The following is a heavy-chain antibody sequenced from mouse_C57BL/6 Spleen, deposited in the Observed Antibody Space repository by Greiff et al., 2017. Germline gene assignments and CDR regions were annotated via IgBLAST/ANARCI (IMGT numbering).Heavy chain of an antibody. CDR2: INPNNGGT. CDR1: GYKFTDYY. Sequence: EVQLQQSGPELVKPGASVKISCKASGYKFTDYYMNWVKQSHGKSLEWIGDINPNNGGTRYNQKFKGKATLTVDKSSSPAYMELRSLTSEYSAVYYCATQTAQVPRAMDYWGQGTSVTVSS. V-gene: IGHV1-26*01. J-gene: IGHJ4*01. CDR3: ATQTAQVPRAMDY. D-gene: IGHD3-2*02.